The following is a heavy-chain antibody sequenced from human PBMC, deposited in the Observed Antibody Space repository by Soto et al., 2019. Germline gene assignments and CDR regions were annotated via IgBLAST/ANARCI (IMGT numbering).Heavy chain of an antibody. V-gene: IGHV4-34*01. D-gene: IGHD2-8*01. CDR2: INHSGST. J-gene: IGHJ5*02. CDR1: GWSCSGYY. Sequence: LXLLCAVYGWSCSGYYWSWIGRPPGKGLEWIGEINHSGSTNYNPSLKSRVTISVDTSKNQFSLKLSSVTAADTAVYYCARGPGVLMVYAMIGLYKWFDTWGQGTLVTVSS. CDR3: ARGPGVLMVYAMIGLYKWFDT.